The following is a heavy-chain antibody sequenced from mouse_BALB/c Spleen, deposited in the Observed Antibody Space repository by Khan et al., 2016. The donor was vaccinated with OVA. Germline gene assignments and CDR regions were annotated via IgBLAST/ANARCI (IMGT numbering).Heavy chain of an antibody. D-gene: IGHD1-1*01. CDR1: GYTFTSYW. V-gene: IGHV1S41*01. J-gene: IGHJ4*01. Sequence: DLVKPGASVKLSCKASGYTFTSYWINWIKQRPGQGLEWIGRIGPGSGNAYYNEMFKGKATLTVDTSSSTAYIQLSSLSSEDSGVYFCARENYYGRNCYAMDYWGQGTSVTVSS. CDR3: ARENYYGRNCYAMDY. CDR2: IGPGSGNA.